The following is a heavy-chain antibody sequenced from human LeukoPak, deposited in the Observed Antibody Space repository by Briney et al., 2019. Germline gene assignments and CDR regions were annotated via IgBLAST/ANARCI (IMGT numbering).Heavy chain of an antibody. Sequence: GRSLRLSCAASGFTFSSYSMNWVRQAPGKGLEWVSSISSSSSYIYYADSVKGRFTISRDNAKNSLYLQMNSLRAEDTAVYYCARASAVLMVYATWGQGTLVTVSS. CDR3: ARASAVLMVYAT. CDR1: GFTFSSYS. V-gene: IGHV3-21*01. J-gene: IGHJ5*02. CDR2: ISSSSSYI. D-gene: IGHD2-8*01.